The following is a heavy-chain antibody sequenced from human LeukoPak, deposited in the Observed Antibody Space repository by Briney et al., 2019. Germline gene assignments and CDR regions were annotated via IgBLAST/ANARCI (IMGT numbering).Heavy chain of an antibody. J-gene: IGHJ6*03. D-gene: IGHD3-22*01. CDR3: ARDHPHYYDSSGYPHHYYYYYYYMDV. CDR1: GGTFSSYA. CDR2: IIPIFGTA. V-gene: IGHV1-69*06. Sequence: ASVKVSCKASGGTFSSYAISWVRQAPGQGLEWMGGIIPIFGTANYAQKFQGRVTITADKSTSTAYMELSSLRSEDTAVYYCARDHPHYYDSSGYPHHYYYYYYYMDVWGKGTTVTVSS.